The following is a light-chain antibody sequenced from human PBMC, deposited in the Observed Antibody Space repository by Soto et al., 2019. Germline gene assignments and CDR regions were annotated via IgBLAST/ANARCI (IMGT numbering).Light chain of an antibody. V-gene: IGKV3-15*01. J-gene: IGKJ4*01. CDR3: QHYNNWLVLS. Sequence: VMTQSPATLSVSPGERATLSCRASQSVSNHLAWYKQKPGQAPRLLIYDASTSATGIPARFSGSGSGTEFTLIISSLQAEDLAIYYCQHYNNWLVLSVGVGTKVEIK. CDR1: QSVSNH. CDR2: DAS.